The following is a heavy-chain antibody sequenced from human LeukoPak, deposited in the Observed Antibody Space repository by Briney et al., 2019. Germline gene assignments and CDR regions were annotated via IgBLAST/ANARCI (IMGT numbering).Heavy chain of an antibody. D-gene: IGHD3-10*01. CDR3: ARGGVITIDYYYYYMDV. V-gene: IGHV1-8*03. Sequence: ASVKDSCKASGYTFTSYDINWVRQATGQGLEWMGWMNPNSGNTGYAQKFQGRVTITRNTSISTAYMELSSLRSEDTAVYYCARGGVITIDYYYYYMDVWGKGTTVTVSS. J-gene: IGHJ6*03. CDR2: MNPNSGNT. CDR1: GYTFTSYD.